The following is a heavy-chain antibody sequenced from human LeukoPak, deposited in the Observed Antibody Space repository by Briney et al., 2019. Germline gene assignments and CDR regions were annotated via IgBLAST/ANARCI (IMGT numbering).Heavy chain of an antibody. Sequence: GGYLRLSCAASRFTFNSFAMSRVRPAPGKGLEWGSAISGSGGSTYYTDSVKGRFTISRDKSKNTLYLQMNSLRAEDTAVDYCAKDGSTPMIVVAEFDYWGQGTLVTVSS. D-gene: IGHD3-22*01. V-gene: IGHV3-23*01. CDR3: AKDGSTPMIVVAEFDY. CDR2: ISGSGGST. J-gene: IGHJ4*02. CDR1: RFTFNSFA.